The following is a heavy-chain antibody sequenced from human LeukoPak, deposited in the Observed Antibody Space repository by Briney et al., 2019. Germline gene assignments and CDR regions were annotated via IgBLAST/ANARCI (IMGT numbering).Heavy chain of an antibody. Sequence: GGSLRLSCAASGFTFDDYAMHWVRQAPGKGLEWVSGISWNSGSIGYADSVKGRFTISRDNAKTSLYLQMNSLRAEDTALYYCARDYGGYFDYWGQGTLVTVSS. CDR2: ISWNSGSI. CDR1: GFTFDDYA. D-gene: IGHD4-23*01. J-gene: IGHJ4*02. V-gene: IGHV3-9*01. CDR3: ARDYGGYFDY.